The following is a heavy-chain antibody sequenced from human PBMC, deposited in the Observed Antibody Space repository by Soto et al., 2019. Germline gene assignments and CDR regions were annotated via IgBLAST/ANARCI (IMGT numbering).Heavy chain of an antibody. Sequence: VHLVESGGGLATPGGSLRLSCAASGFTFRNDWMNWVRRAPGKGLEWVARIKTKIDGGTTDYAAPVKGRFFISRDDSQNTVFLQMNSLQTEEEAVYYCMRHADINGRGHWCRGTLVTV. CDR3: MRHADINGRGH. D-gene: IGHD2-8*01. CDR2: IKTKIDGGTT. J-gene: IGHJ4*02. V-gene: IGHV3-15*01. CDR1: GFTFRNDW.